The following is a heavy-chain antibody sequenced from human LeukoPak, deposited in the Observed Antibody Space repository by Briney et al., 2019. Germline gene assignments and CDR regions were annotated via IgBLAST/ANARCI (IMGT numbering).Heavy chain of an antibody. CDR1: GFTFSSYW. J-gene: IGHJ4*02. Sequence: QTGGSLRLSCAASGFTFSSYWMSWVRQAPGKGLEWVANIKQDGREKYYVDSVKGRFTISRDNAKNSLYLQMNSLRAEDTAVYYCARSTFAMETPSFDYWGQGTLVTVSS. D-gene: IGHD5-18*01. CDR2: IKQDGREK. CDR3: ARSTFAMETPSFDY. V-gene: IGHV3-7*03.